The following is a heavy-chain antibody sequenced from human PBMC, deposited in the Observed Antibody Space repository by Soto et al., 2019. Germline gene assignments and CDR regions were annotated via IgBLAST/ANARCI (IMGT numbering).Heavy chain of an antibody. CDR1: GFTFSSYA. J-gene: IGHJ4*02. Sequence: GGSLRLSCAASGFTFSSYAMHWVRQAPGKGLEWVANIRQAGNNKYYVDSVKGRFTISRDNAKNSLYLQMNSLKAEDTAVYYCARDRGSGRYWGQGTLVTVSS. CDR2: IRQAGNNK. D-gene: IGHD2-8*02. V-gene: IGHV3-7*03. CDR3: ARDRGSGRY.